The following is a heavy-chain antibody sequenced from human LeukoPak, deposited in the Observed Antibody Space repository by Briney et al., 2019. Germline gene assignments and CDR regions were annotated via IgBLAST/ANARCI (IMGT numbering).Heavy chain of an antibody. CDR1: GGSIPSYY. CDR3: ARGAYSNYLSVGY. CDR2: LLYSGST. J-gene: IGHJ4*02. V-gene: IGHV4-59*01. Sequence: PSETLSLTCAISGGSIPSYYWSWLRQTPGKGLEWIGYLLYSGSTNYNPSLKSRVTMSIDTSKNQFSLKLRSVTAADTAVYYRARGAYSNYLSVGYWGQGILVTVSS. D-gene: IGHD4-11*01.